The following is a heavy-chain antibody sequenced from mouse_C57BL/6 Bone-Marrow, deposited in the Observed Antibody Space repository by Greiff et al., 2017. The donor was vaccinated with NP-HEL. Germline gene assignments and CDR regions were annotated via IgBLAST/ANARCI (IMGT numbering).Heavy chain of an antibody. D-gene: IGHD1-1*01. J-gene: IGHJ2*01. CDR3: ARSLLLRYLYFDY. CDR1: GYTFTSYG. V-gene: IGHV1-81*01. CDR2: IYPRSGNT. Sequence: VKLMESGAELARPGASVKLSCKASGYTFTSYGISWVKQRTGQGLEWIGEIYPRSGNTYYNEKFKGKATLTADKSSSTAYMELRSLTSEDSAVYFCARSLLLRYLYFDYWGQGTTLTVSS.